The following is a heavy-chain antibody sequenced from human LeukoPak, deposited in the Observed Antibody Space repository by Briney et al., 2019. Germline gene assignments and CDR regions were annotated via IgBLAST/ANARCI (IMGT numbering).Heavy chain of an antibody. CDR2: ISAYNGNT. CDR1: GYTFTSYG. D-gene: IGHD3-3*01. V-gene: IGHV1-18*01. CDR3: ARDVRDYDFWSGPPDYYYYYYMDV. Sequence: ASVKVSRKASGYTFTSYGISWGRQAPGQGLERMGWISAYNGNTNYAQKLQGRVTMTTDTSTSTAYMELRSLRSDDTAVYYCARDVRDYDFWSGPPDYYYYYYMDVWGKGTTVTVSS. J-gene: IGHJ6*03.